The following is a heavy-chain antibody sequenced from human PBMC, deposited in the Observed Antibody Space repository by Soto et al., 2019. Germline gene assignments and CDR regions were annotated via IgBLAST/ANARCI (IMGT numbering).Heavy chain of an antibody. J-gene: IGHJ3*02. V-gene: IGHV5-51*01. CDR1: GYSFTSYW. CDR3: ARPQGLGLRFLEWHYDAFDI. Sequence: PGESLKISCKGSGYSFTSYWIGWVRQMPGKGLEWMGIIYPGDSDTRYSPSFQGQVTISADKSISTAYLQWSSLKASDTAMYYCARPQGLGLRFLEWHYDAFDISGQGTRVTVSS. D-gene: IGHD3-3*01. CDR2: IYPGDSDT.